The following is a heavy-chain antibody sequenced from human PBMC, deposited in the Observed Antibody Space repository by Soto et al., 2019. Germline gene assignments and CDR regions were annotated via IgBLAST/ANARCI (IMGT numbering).Heavy chain of an antibody. Sequence: SVKVSCKASGGTFSSYAISWVRQAPGQGLQWMGGIIPIFGTANYAQKFQGRVTITADESTSTAYMELSSLRSEDTAVYYCARTGIAVAGTVVWYYGMDVWGQGTTVTVSS. CDR1: GGTFSSYA. D-gene: IGHD6-19*01. CDR2: IIPIFGTA. J-gene: IGHJ6*02. V-gene: IGHV1-69*13. CDR3: ARTGIAVAGTVVWYYGMDV.